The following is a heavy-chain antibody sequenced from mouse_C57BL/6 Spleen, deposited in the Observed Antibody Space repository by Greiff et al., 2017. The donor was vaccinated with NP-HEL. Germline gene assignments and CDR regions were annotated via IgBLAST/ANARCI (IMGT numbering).Heavy chain of an antibody. CDR1: GYAFTNYL. Sequence: QVQLQQSGAELVRPGTSVKVSCKASGYAFTNYLIEWVKQRPGQGLEWIGVINPGSGGTIYNEKFKGKATLTADKSSSTAYMQLSSLTSEDAAVYCCAGSGNSNFAYWGQGTLVTVSA. J-gene: IGHJ3*01. CDR3: AGSGNSNFAY. D-gene: IGHD2-5*01. V-gene: IGHV1-54*01. CDR2: INPGSGGT.